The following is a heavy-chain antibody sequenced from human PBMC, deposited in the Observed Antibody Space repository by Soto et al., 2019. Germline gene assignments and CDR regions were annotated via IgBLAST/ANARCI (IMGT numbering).Heavy chain of an antibody. D-gene: IGHD2-2*01. J-gene: IGHJ6*02. CDR2: ISFDGSDK. Sequence: PGGSLRLSCAASGFTFSSYVMHWVRQAPGKGLEWVALISFDGSDKFYADSVKGRFTISRDNSKNTLYLQMNTLRPEDTAVYYCARKCSSTSCHKFYYYYALDVWGQGTTVTVYS. CDR3: ARKCSSTSCHKFYYYYALDV. V-gene: IGHV3-30-3*01. CDR1: GFTFSSYV.